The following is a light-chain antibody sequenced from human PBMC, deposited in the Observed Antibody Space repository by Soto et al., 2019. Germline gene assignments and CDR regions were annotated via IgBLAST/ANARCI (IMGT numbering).Light chain of an antibody. V-gene: IGKV3-11*01. J-gene: IGKJ1*01. CDR2: DAS. Sequence: EIVLTQSPATLYLSPGERATLSCRASQSVSSYLAWYQQKPGQAPRLLIYDASNRATGIPARFSGSGSGTDFTLTISSLEPEDFAVYYCQQRRTFGQGTKVELK. CDR1: QSVSSY. CDR3: QQRRT.